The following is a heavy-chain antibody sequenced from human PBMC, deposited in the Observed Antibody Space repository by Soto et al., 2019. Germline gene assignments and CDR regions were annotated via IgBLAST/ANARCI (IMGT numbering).Heavy chain of an antibody. CDR3: AAVLLSGYY. CDR2: ISSSSSTI. D-gene: IGHD2-15*01. Sequence: EVQLVESGGGLVQPGGSLRLSCAASGFTFSSHSMNWVRQAPGKGLEWLSHISSSSSTIYYADSVKDRFTISSDNAKQSLYLHMNSLRAGDTAVYYCAAVLLSGYYWGQGTLVTVSS. V-gene: IGHV3-48*01. J-gene: IGHJ4*02. CDR1: GFTFSSHS.